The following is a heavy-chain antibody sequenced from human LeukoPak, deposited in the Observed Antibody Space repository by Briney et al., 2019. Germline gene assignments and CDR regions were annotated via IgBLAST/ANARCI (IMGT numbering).Heavy chain of an antibody. D-gene: IGHD6-19*01. V-gene: IGHV4-38-2*02. CDR3: ARDLGIAVAGYGGIDY. CDR2: IYHSGST. Sequence: SETLSLTCTVSGYSISSGYYWGWIRQPPGKGLEWIGSIYHSGSTYYNPSLKSRVTISVDTSKNQFSLKLSSATAADTAVYYCARDLGIAVAGYGGIDYWGQGTLVTVSS. J-gene: IGHJ4*02. CDR1: GYSISSGYY.